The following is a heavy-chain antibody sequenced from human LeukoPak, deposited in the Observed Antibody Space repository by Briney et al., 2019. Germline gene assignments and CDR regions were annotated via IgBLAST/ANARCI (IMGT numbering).Heavy chain of an antibody. V-gene: IGHV3-53*01. D-gene: IGHD3-3*01. CDR2: IYSGGST. J-gene: IGHJ4*02. CDR3: AKDWLGTISILGVVTHYFDY. CDR1: EFTVSSNY. Sequence: GGSLRLSCAASEFTVSSNYMSWVRQAPGKGLEWVSVIYSGGSTYYADSVKGRFTISRDNSKNTLYLQMNSLRAEDTAVYFCAKDWLGTISILGVVTHYFDYWGQGTLVTVSS.